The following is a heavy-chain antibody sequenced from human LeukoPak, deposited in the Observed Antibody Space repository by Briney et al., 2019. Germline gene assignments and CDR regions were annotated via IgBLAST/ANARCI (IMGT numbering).Heavy chain of an antibody. D-gene: IGHD1-26*01. J-gene: IGHJ4*02. CDR2: IYTSGST. Sequence: SQTLSLTCTVSGGSISSGSYYWSWIRQPAGKGLEWIGRIYTSGSTNYNPSLKSRVTISVDTSKNQFSLKLSSVTAADTAVYYCARVWGSGSSSFPFRRNGHYFDYWGQGTLVTVSS. V-gene: IGHV4-61*02. CDR1: GGSISSGSYY. CDR3: ARVWGSGSSSFPFRRNGHYFDY.